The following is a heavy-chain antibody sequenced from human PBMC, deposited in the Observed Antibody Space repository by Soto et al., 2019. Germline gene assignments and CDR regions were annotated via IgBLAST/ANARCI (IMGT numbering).Heavy chain of an antibody. V-gene: IGHV1-18*01. CDR1: GYTFTTYG. CDR2: ISAYNSNT. D-gene: IGHD3-10*01. CDR3: AMGEYYGSGSLNY. J-gene: IGHJ4*02. Sequence: QVQLVQSGAEVKKPGASVKVSCKASGYTFTTYGISWVRQAPGQGLEWMGWISAYNSNTNYAQKLQGRVTMTTDTSTSRAAMDLRSLRSDDTAVYYCAMGEYYGSGSLNYWGQGTMVTVSS.